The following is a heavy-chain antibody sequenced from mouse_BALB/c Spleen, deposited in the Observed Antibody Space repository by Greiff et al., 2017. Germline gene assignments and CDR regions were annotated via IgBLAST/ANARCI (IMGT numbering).Heavy chain of an antibody. CDR2: IDPENGNT. CDR3: ARGYYGSSPTNFDY. J-gene: IGHJ2*01. Sequence: EVQLQQSGAELVRPGALVKLSCKASGFNIKDYYMHWVKQRPEQGLEWIGWIDPENGNTIYDPKFQGKASITADTSSNTAYLQLSSLTSEDTAVYYCARGYYGSSPTNFDYWGQGTTLTVSS. CDR1: GFNIKDYY. V-gene: IGHV14-1*02. D-gene: IGHD1-1*01.